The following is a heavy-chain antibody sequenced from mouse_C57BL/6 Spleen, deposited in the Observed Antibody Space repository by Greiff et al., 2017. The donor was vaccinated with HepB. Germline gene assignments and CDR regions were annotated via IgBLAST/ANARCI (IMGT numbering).Heavy chain of an antibody. CDR3: ASGSTLVTTTLDY. V-gene: IGHV1-55*01. CDR1: GYTFTSYW. D-gene: IGHD2-2*01. Sequence: QVQLQQPGAELVKPGASVKMSCKASGYTFTSYWITWVKQRPGQGLEWIGDIYPGSGSTNYNEKFKSKATLTVDTSSSTAYMQLSSLTSDDSAVYYCASGSTLVTTTLDYWGQGTTLTVSS. J-gene: IGHJ2*01. CDR2: IYPGSGST.